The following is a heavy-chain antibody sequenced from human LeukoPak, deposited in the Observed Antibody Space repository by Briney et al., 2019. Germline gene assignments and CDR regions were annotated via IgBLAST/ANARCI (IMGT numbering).Heavy chain of an antibody. CDR1: GGSISSYY. CDR3: ARASLLYTTDSGWFLSY. CDR2: IYYSGST. D-gene: IGHD6-19*01. J-gene: IGHJ4*02. Sequence: SETLSLTCTVSGGSISSYYWTWIRQPPGKGLEWIGYIYYSGSTNYNPSLKSRVTISVDTSKNQFSLKLTSVTAADTAVYYCARASLLYTTDSGWFLSYWGQGTLVTVSS. V-gene: IGHV4-59*01.